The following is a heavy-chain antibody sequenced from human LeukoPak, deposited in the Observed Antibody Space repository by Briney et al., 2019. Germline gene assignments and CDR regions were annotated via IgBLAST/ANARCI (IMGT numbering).Heavy chain of an antibody. CDR3: ATLRGRGWYYYYYMDV. J-gene: IGHJ6*03. D-gene: IGHD6-19*01. Sequence: PGGSLRLSCAASGFTFSDYYMSWIRQAPGKGLEWVSYISSSGSIIYYADSVKGRFTISRDNAKNSLYLQMNSLRAEDTAVYYCATLRGRGWYYYYYMDVWGKGTTVTISS. V-gene: IGHV3-11*01. CDR2: ISSSGSII. CDR1: GFTFSDYY.